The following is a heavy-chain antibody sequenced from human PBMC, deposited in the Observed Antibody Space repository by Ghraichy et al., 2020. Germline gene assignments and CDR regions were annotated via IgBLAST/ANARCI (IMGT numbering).Heavy chain of an antibody. J-gene: IGHJ4*02. CDR1: GFTFSNAW. D-gene: IGHD6-19*01. CDR3: TTDPPYSSGWYIEFYFDY. CDR2: IKSKTDGGTT. Sequence: GGSLRLSCAASGFTFSNAWMSWVRQAPGKGLEWVGRIKSKTDGGTTDYAAPVKGRFTISRDDSKNTLYLQMNSLKTEDTAVYYCTTDPPYSSGWYIEFYFDYWGQGTLVTVSS. V-gene: IGHV3-15*01.